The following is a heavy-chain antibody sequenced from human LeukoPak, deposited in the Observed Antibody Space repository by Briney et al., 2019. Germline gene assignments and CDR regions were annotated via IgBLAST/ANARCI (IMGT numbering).Heavy chain of an antibody. J-gene: IGHJ6*03. Sequence: KFGESLKISCKGSGYSFTSYWIGWVRQMPGKGLEWMGIIYPGDSDTRYSPSFQGQVTISADKSISTAYLQWSSLKASDTAMYYCARRVAAAGRTHYYYMDVWGKGTTVTVSS. CDR1: GYSFTSYW. CDR2: IYPGDSDT. D-gene: IGHD6-13*01. CDR3: ARRVAAAGRTHYYYMDV. V-gene: IGHV5-51*01.